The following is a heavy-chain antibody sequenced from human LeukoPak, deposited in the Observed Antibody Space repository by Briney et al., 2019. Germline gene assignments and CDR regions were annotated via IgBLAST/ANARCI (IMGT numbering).Heavy chain of an antibody. CDR3: ASRGYSSGSDAFEI. J-gene: IGHJ3*02. V-gene: IGHV3-21*01. CDR2: ISSSSSYI. CDR1: GFTFSSYS. D-gene: IGHD2-15*01. Sequence: PGGSLRLSCAASGFTFSSYSMNWVRQAPGKGLEWVSSISSSSSYIYYADSVKGRFTISRDNAKNSLYLQMSCLRAADTAVYYCASRGYSSGSDAFEIWGQGTMVAVSS.